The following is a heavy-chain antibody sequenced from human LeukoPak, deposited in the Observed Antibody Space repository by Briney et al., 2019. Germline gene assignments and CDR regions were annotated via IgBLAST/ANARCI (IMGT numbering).Heavy chain of an antibody. CDR1: GFTVSSNY. J-gene: IGHJ3*02. CDR2: IYSGGST. Sequence: GGSLRLSCAASGFTVSSNYMSWVRQAPGKGLEWVSVIYSGGSTYYADSVKGRFTISRDNSKDTLYLQMNSLRAEDTAVYYCARGQMYYYDSSGYSTFDAFDIWGQGTMVTVSS. CDR3: ARGQMYYYDSSGYSTFDAFDI. V-gene: IGHV3-66*01. D-gene: IGHD3-22*01.